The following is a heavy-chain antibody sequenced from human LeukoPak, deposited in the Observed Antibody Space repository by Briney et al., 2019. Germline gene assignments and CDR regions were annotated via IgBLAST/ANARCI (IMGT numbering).Heavy chain of an antibody. Sequence: ASVKVSCKASGYTFTSYGISWVRQAPGQGLEWIGWISAYNGNTNYAQKLQGRVTMTTDTSTSTAYMELRSLRSDDTAVYYCARVRGVAVTDLIDYWGQGTLVTVSS. V-gene: IGHV1-18*01. D-gene: IGHD6-19*01. CDR2: ISAYNGNT. CDR1: GYTFTSYG. CDR3: ARVRGVAVTDLIDY. J-gene: IGHJ4*02.